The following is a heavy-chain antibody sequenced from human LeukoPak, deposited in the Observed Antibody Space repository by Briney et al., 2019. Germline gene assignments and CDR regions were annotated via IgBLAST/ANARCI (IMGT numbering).Heavy chain of an antibody. CDR2: ISYDGSNK. CDR3: ARDRDSSSWYFGRLFDP. Sequence: PGGPLRLSCAVSGFTFSSYAMHWVRQAPGKGLEWVAVISYDGSNKYYADSVKGRFTISRDNSKNTLYLQMNSLRAEDTAVYYCARDRDSSSWYFGRLFDPWGQGTLVTVSS. J-gene: IGHJ5*02. CDR1: GFTFSSYA. D-gene: IGHD6-13*01. V-gene: IGHV3-30*04.